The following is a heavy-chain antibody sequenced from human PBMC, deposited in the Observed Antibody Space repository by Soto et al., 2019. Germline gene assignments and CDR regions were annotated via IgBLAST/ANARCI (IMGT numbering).Heavy chain of an antibody. CDR3: AREISVRGGNFYY. D-gene: IGHD3-10*01. Sequence: EVQLVESGGGLVKPGGSLRLSCAASGFTFSSYSMNWVRQAPGKGLEWVSSISSITTYIYYADSVKGQCTITRDNAKNSMYLQINSLRAEDTAVYYCAREISVRGGNFYYWGQGTLVTVAS. CDR2: ISSITTYI. J-gene: IGHJ4*02. V-gene: IGHV3-21*01. CDR1: GFTFSSYS.